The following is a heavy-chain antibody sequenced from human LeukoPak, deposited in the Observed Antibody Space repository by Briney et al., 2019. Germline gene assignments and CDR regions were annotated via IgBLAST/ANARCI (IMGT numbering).Heavy chain of an antibody. CDR3: ARGSCSTTNCPSFDY. D-gene: IGHD2-2*01. CDR1: GFTFSAYS. V-gene: IGHV3-21*01. CDR2: ITSSRTYI. J-gene: IGHJ4*02. Sequence: PGGSLRLSCAASGFTFSAYSMNWVRQAPGKGLEWVSSITSSRTYIYYADLVKGRFTVSRDNAKNSLYLQLGSLRAEDTAVYYCARGSCSTTNCPSFDYWGQGTLVTVSS.